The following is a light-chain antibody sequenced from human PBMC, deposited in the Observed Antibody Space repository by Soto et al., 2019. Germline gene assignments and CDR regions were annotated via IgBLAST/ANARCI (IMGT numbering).Light chain of an antibody. J-gene: IGKJ1*01. V-gene: IGKV3-20*01. Sequence: EIVLTQSPGTLSMSPGERATLSCRASQSVSSSYLAWYQQKPGQAPRLIIYGASSRATGIPDRFSGSGSGTDFTLTISRLEPEDFAVYYCQKYGSPTWTCGQGTKVDIK. CDR3: QKYGSPTWT. CDR1: QSVSSSY. CDR2: GAS.